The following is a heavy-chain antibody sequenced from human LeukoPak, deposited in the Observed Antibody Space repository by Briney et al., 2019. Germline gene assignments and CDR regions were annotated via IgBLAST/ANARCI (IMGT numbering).Heavy chain of an antibody. Sequence: SQTLSLTCAISGDSVTSGIWNWIRQSPSRGLEWLGRTYHWSKWFNDYAVSVESRMTINADTSRNQFSLQLDSVTPEDTAVYYCARDLHGSRGEFDYWGQGTLVTVSS. V-gene: IGHV6-1*01. J-gene: IGHJ4*02. CDR1: GDSVTSGI. CDR2: TYHWSKWFN. D-gene: IGHD3-16*01. CDR3: ARDLHGSRGEFDY.